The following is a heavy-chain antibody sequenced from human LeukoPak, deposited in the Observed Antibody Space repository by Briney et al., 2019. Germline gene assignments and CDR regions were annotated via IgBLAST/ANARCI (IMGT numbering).Heavy chain of an antibody. CDR3: ARNGLVAEGARTYDYYYMDV. V-gene: IGHV1-2*02. Sequence: GASVKVSCKASGYTFTGYYMHWVRQAPGQGLEWMGWIIPNSGGTNYAQKFQGRVTMTRDTSISTAYMELSRLRSDDTAVYYCARNGLVAEGARTYDYYYMDVWGKGTTVTISS. CDR2: IIPNSGGT. D-gene: IGHD2-2*01. CDR1: GYTFTGYY. J-gene: IGHJ6*03.